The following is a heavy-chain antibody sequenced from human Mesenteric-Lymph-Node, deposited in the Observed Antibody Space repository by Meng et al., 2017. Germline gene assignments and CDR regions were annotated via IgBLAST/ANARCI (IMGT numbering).Heavy chain of an antibody. D-gene: IGHD3-9*01. Sequence: GSLRLSCAVSGSSITGDNYWAWGWIRQPPGKGLEWIGSIYHSGSTYYNPSLKSRVTISVDTSKNQFSLKLSSVTAADTAVYYCAREELNYDILTGYLYWFDPWGQGTLVTVS. CDR2: IYHSGST. CDR1: GSSITGDNY. CDR3: AREELNYDILTGYLYWFDP. V-gene: IGHV4-38-2*02. J-gene: IGHJ5*02.